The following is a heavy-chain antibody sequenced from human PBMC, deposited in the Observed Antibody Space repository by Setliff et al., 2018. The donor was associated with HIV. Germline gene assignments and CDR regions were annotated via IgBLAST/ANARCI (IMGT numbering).Heavy chain of an antibody. Sequence: PGGSMRLSCASSGFTFSSYAMTWVRQAPGKGLECVAVISGSGGDTHYADSVKGRFVSSREKSKSTLYLQMNSLRAEDTAVYYCARERASYYDISFDYWGQGTLVTVSS. V-gene: IGHV3-23*01. CDR1: GFTFSSYA. D-gene: IGHD3-9*01. CDR3: ARERASYYDISFDY. J-gene: IGHJ4*02. CDR2: ISGSGGDT.